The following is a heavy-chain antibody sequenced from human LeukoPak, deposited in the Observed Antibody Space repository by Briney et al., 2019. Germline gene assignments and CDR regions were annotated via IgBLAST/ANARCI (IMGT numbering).Heavy chain of an antibody. J-gene: IGHJ5*02. Sequence: ASVKVSCKASGYTFTSYGISWVRQAPGQGLEWMGWISAYNGNTNYAQKLQGRVTMTTDTSTSTAYMELRSLRSDDTAVYYCARSVYGDYLNWFDPWGQGTQVTVSS. CDR2: ISAYNGNT. V-gene: IGHV1-18*01. CDR1: GYTFTSYG. CDR3: ARSVYGDYLNWFDP. D-gene: IGHD4-17*01.